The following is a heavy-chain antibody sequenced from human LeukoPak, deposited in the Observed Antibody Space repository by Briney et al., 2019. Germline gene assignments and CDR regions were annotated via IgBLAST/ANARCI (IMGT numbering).Heavy chain of an antibody. D-gene: IGHD1-14*01. Sequence: GGSLRLSCAASGFTVSSTYMSWVRQAPGKGLEWVSVIYSGGNIYYIESVKGRFTISRDTSKNTLYLQMNSLRAEDTAVYYCATQQGGNPAYWGQGTLVTVSS. V-gene: IGHV3-53*01. CDR2: IYSGGNI. CDR1: GFTVSSTY. CDR3: ATQQGGNPAY. J-gene: IGHJ4*02.